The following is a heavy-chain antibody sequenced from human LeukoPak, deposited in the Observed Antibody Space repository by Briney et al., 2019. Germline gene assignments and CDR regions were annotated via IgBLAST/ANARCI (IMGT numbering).Heavy chain of an antibody. J-gene: IGHJ4*02. Sequence: SETLSLTCTVSGGSISSGSYYWSWIRQPAGKGLGWIGRIYTSGSTNYNPSLKSRVTISVDTSKNQFSLKLSSVTAADTAVYYCARAGIVGATNIFDYWGQGTLVTVSS. D-gene: IGHD1-26*01. CDR2: IYTSGST. V-gene: IGHV4-61*02. CDR1: GGSISSGSYY. CDR3: ARAGIVGATNIFDY.